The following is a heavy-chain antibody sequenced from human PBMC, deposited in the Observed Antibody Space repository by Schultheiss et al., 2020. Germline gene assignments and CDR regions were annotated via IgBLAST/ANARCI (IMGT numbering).Heavy chain of an antibody. V-gene: IGHV3-23*01. Sequence: GGSLRLSCAASGFTFSSYSMNWVRQAPGKGLEWVSAISGSGGSTYYADSVKGRFTISRDNSKNTLYLQMNSLRAEDTAVYYCAKGVLEWLPYYGMDVWGQGTTVTVSS. D-gene: IGHD3-3*01. J-gene: IGHJ6*02. CDR3: AKGVLEWLPYYGMDV. CDR1: GFTFSSYS. CDR2: ISGSGGST.